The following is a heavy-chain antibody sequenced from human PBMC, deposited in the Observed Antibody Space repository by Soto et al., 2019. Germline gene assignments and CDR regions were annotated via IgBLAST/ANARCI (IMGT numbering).Heavy chain of an antibody. D-gene: IGHD3-9*01. CDR3: ARLEGLATISYYFDF. CDR2: IYFRGNT. CDR1: GDSINSDKYY. Sequence: QLQLQESGPGLVKPSETLSLTCSVSGDSINSDKYYWGWIRQPTGKGLEWIGSIYFRGNTSYNPSLQNLVTISLDKSKSQFSLKLNSVTAADSAVYFCARLEGLATISYYFDFWGQGALVTVSS. V-gene: IGHV4-39*01. J-gene: IGHJ4*02.